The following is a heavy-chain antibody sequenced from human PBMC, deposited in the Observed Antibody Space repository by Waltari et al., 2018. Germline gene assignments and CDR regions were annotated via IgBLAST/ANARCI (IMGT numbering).Heavy chain of an antibody. CDR2: INTASGKT. CDR1: GYTHRSLT. D-gene: IGHD3-3*01. J-gene: IGHJ6*02. V-gene: IGHV1-3*04. Sequence: QVHFVQSGADVKKPGAAVRISCKIFGYTHRSLTMNWVRQAPGQSLEWRGWINTASGKTQYSEKFQGRVTLTTDTTATTAFLDVSGLRTEDTPVYYGARSSASFGHYYCVGMDVWGQGTSVTGSS. CDR3: ARSSASFGHYYCVGMDV.